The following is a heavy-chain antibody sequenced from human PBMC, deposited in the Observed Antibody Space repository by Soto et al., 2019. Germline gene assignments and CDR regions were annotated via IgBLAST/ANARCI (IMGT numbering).Heavy chain of an antibody. CDR1: GFRLSNHF. V-gene: IGHV3-7*03. D-gene: IGHD3-10*01. CDR3: ARPRFRGMDV. Sequence: MQLVESGGGLVQPGGSLRLSCVASGFRLSNHFMNWVRQAPGKGLEWVATIKEDGREKYYVESVEGRFTISRDNAKNSLYLEVSNVRDGDTAVYYCARPRFRGMDVWGQGTTVTVSS. CDR2: IKEDGREK. J-gene: IGHJ6*02.